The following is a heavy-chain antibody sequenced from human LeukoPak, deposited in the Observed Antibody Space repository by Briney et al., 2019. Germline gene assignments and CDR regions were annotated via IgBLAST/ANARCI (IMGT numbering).Heavy chain of an antibody. J-gene: IGHJ4*02. CDR1: GYAFSGYY. V-gene: IGHV1-2*02. Sequence: ASVKDSCKASGYAFSGYYMHWVRQPPGQRLEWMGWINPSTGGTNYAKNFQGRVTMTRDTSISTAYMVFSSLTSDDTAVYYCARGHTYYDSSGYRLEYWGQGTLVTVSS. D-gene: IGHD3-22*01. CDR2: INPSTGGT. CDR3: ARGHTYYDSSGYRLEY.